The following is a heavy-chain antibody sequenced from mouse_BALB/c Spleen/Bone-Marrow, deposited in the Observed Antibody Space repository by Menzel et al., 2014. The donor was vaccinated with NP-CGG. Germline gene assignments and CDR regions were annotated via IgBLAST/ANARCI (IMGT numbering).Heavy chain of an antibody. CDR2: IHPNSGNS. Sequence: QVQLQQSGSVLVRPGASVKLSCKASGYTFTNSWIHWAKQRPGHGPELIGEIHPNSGNSNYNEIFKGKARLTVDSSSSTAYVDLSSLTSEDSAVYYCSRHHRFAYYFDYWGQGTTLTVSS. V-gene: IGHV1S130*01. CDR1: GYTFTNSW. J-gene: IGHJ2*01. D-gene: IGHD3-1*01. CDR3: SRHHRFAYYFDY.